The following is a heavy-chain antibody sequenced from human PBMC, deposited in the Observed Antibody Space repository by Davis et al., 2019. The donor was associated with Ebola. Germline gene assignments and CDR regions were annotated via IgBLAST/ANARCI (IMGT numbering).Heavy chain of an antibody. V-gene: IGHV3-48*02. Sequence: GESLKISCAASGFTFSSYSMNWVRQAPGKGLEWVSYISSSSSTIYYADSVKGRFTISRDNAKNSLYLQMNSLRDEDTAVYYCASPKYCSSTSCRDYWGQGTLVTVSS. CDR3: ASPKYCSSTSCRDY. CDR2: ISSSSSTI. J-gene: IGHJ4*02. D-gene: IGHD2-2*01. CDR1: GFTFSSYS.